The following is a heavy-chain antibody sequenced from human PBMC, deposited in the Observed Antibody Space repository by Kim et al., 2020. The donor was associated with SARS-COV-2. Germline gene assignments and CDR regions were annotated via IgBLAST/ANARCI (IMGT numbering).Heavy chain of an antibody. J-gene: IGHJ6*02. CDR1: GFTFSSYG. CDR2: IWYDGSNK. CDR3: ARDLQTYYDILTGYYYYYGMDV. D-gene: IGHD3-9*01. Sequence: GGSLRLSCAASGFTFSSYGMHWVRQAPGKGLEWVAVIWYDGSNKYYADSVKGRFTISRDNSKNTLYLQMNSLRAEDTAVYYCARDLQTYYDILTGYYYYYGMDVWGQGTTVTVSS. V-gene: IGHV3-33*01.